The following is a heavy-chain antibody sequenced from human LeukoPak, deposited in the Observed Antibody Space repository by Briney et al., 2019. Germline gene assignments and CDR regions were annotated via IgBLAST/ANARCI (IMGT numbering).Heavy chain of an antibody. J-gene: IGHJ5*02. CDR2: IIPMFGTA. Sequence: SVKVSCKASGGTFSNYAISWVRQAPGQGLEWLGGIIPMFGTAKYAQKFQGRVTITTDESTTTAYMEPISLRFEDTAVYYCLRRQALRGRHRAFDPWGQGTLVTVTS. CDR3: LRRQALRGRHRAFDP. D-gene: IGHD6-25*01. V-gene: IGHV1-69*05. CDR1: GGTFSNYA.